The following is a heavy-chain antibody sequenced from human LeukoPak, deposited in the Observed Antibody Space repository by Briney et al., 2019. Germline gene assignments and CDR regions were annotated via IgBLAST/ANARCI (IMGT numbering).Heavy chain of an antibody. D-gene: IGHD1-26*01. CDR3: AKDAIVGATRPYYFDY. CDR2: ITWEGGST. V-gene: IGHV3-43D*03. Sequence: PGGSLRLSCAASGFTFDDYAMHWVRQAPGKGLEWVSLITWEGGSTSYADSVKGRFTISRDNSKNSLYLQMNSLRAEDTALYHCAKDAIVGATRPYYFDYWGQGTLVTVSS. CDR1: GFTFDDYA. J-gene: IGHJ4*02.